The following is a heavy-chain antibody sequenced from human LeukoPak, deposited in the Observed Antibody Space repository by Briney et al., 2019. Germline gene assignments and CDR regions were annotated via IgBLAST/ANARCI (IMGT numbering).Heavy chain of an antibody. Sequence: GGSLRLSCAASGFTFSSYDMHWVRQATGKGLEWVSGIDTAGNTFYPDSVKVRFTMFRDNSKNTLHLQMHSLRVEDTAVYYCASKLLPAAEQGLAYWGQGTLVTVSS. CDR2: IDTAGNT. J-gene: IGHJ4*02. CDR3: ASKLLPAAEQGLAY. D-gene: IGHD2-2*01. CDR1: GFTFSSYD. V-gene: IGHV3-13*01.